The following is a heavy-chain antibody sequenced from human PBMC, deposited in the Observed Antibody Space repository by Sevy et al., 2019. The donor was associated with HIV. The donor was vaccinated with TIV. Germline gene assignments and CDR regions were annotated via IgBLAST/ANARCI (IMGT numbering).Heavy chain of an antibody. J-gene: IGHJ6*02. CDR1: GGSISSSSYY. CDR2: IYYSGST. D-gene: IGHD3-22*01. V-gene: IGHV4-39*01. Sequence: SETLSLTCTVSGGSISSSSYYWGWIRQPPGKGLEWIGSIYYSGSTYYNPSLKSRVTISLDTSKNQFSLKLSSVTAADTAVYYCASTRYYYDSSGYYYYYYGMDVWGQGTTVTVSS. CDR3: ASTRYYYDSSGYYYYYYGMDV.